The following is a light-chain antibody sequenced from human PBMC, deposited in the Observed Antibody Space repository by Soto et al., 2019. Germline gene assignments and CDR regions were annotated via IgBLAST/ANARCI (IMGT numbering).Light chain of an antibody. V-gene: IGLV2-11*01. Sequence: QSALTQPRSVSGSPGQSVTISCTGTSSDVGGYNYVSWYQQHPGKAPKVMIYLVSKRPSGVPDRFSGSKSGSTASLTISGLQAEDEADYYCCSYAGNYIYVFGTGTKLTVL. CDR2: LVS. CDR3: CSYAGNYIYV. J-gene: IGLJ1*01. CDR1: SSDVGGYNY.